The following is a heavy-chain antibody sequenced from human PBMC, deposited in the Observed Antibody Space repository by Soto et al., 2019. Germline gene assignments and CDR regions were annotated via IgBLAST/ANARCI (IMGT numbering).Heavy chain of an antibody. CDR2: IYHSGST. V-gene: IGHV4-30-2*01. D-gene: IGHD4-17*01. CDR1: DGYISIGGYY. J-gene: IGHJ4*02. CDR3: ARGASDYRDYFDY. Sequence: TLALTCAVSDGYISIGGYYWRGIRQPPGKGLEWIGYIYHSGSTYYNPSLKSRVTISVDRSKNQFSLKLSSVTAADTAVYYCARGASDYRDYFDYWGQGTMFTGSS.